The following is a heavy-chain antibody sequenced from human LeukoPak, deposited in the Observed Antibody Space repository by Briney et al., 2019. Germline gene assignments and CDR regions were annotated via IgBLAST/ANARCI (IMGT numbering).Heavy chain of an antibody. CDR3: ARDNLGWSDP. Sequence: SETLSLTCTVSGGSISSGAYYWRWIRQHPGKGLEWIGYIYYSGSTYYNPSLKSRVTISVDTSKNQLSLKLSSVTAADTAVYYCARDNLGWSDPWGQGTLVTVSS. D-gene: IGHD1-14*01. CDR1: GGSISSGAYY. CDR2: IYYSGST. J-gene: IGHJ5*02. V-gene: IGHV4-31*03.